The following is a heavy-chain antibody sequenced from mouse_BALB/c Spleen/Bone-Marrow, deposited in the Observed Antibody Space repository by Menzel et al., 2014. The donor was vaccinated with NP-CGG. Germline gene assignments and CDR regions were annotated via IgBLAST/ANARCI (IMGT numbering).Heavy chain of an antibody. J-gene: IGHJ1*01. V-gene: IGHV10-1*02. CDR3: VASSDIDF. CDR1: GFTFNTYA. CDR2: IRSKSNNYAT. Sequence: EVKLMESGGGLVQPKGSLKLPCAASGFTFNTYAMNWVSQAPGKGLEWVARIRSKSNNYATYYADSVKDRFTISRDGSQSMPYLQMNNLEADDTAMYYCVASSDIDFWGAGTTVTVSS.